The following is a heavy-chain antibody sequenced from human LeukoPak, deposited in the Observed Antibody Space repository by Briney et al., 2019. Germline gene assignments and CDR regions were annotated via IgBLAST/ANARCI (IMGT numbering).Heavy chain of an antibody. CDR1: GFTFSSYA. Sequence: GGSLRLSCAASGFTFSSYAMSWVRQAPGKGLEWVSAISGSGGGTYYADSVKGRFTISRDNSKNTLYLQMNSLRAEDTAVYYCAKGQYYYDSSGYLTFYYFDYWGQGTLVTVSS. V-gene: IGHV3-23*01. J-gene: IGHJ4*02. CDR3: AKGQYYYDSSGYLTFYYFDY. CDR2: ISGSGGGT. D-gene: IGHD3-22*01.